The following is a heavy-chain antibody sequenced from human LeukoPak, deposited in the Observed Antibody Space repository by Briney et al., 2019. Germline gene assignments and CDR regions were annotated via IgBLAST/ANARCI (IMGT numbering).Heavy chain of an antibody. V-gene: IGHV3-23*01. CDR2: ISDSGDTP. J-gene: IGHJ2*01. CDR1: GITLSDFW. CDR3: AQLLDDNPIRWYFAL. Sequence: GGSLRLSCAASGITLSDFWFSWVRQAPGKGLEWVSSISDSGDTPYYADSVKGLFTISRDNSKNTLYLQMSSLRAEDTAVYYCAQLLDDNPIRWYFALWGRGTLVTVSS. D-gene: IGHD1-14*01.